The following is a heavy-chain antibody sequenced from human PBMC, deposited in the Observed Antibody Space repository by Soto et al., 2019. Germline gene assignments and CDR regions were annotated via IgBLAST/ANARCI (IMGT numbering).Heavy chain of an antibody. Sequence: GGSLRLSCAASGFTFSSYSMNWVRQAPGKGLEWVSSISSSSSYIYYADSVKGRSTISRDNAKNSLYLQMNSLRAEDTAVYYCARDWIAAAGIYYGMDVWGQGTTVTVSS. D-gene: IGHD6-13*01. CDR1: GFTFSSYS. V-gene: IGHV3-21*01. CDR2: ISSSSSYI. J-gene: IGHJ6*02. CDR3: ARDWIAAAGIYYGMDV.